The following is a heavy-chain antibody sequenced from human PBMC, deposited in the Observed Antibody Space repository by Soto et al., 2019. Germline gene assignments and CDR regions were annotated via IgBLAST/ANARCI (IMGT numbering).Heavy chain of an antibody. CDR2: ISAYNGNT. CDR3: ASTHYDILTGYYNVYPYYFDY. D-gene: IGHD3-9*01. Sequence: ASVKVSCKASGYTFTSYGISWVRQAPGQGLEWMGWISAYNGNTNYAQKLQGRVTMTTDTSTSTAYMELRSLRSDDTAVYYCASTHYDILTGYYNVYPYYFDYWGQGTLVTVSS. J-gene: IGHJ4*02. CDR1: GYTFTSYG. V-gene: IGHV1-18*01.